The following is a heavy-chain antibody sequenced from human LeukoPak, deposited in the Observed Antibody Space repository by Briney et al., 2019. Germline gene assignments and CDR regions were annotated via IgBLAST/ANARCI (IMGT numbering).Heavy chain of an antibody. V-gene: IGHV4-39*07. CDR2: IYYSGST. J-gene: IGHJ4*02. CDR1: GGSISSSSYY. Sequence: TPSETLSLTCTVSGGSISSSSYYWGWIRQPPGKGLEWIGSIYYSGSTYYNPSLKSRVTISVDTSKNQFSLKLSSVTAADTAVYYCAREGDGYVDYWGQGTLVTVSS. CDR3: AREGDGYVDY. D-gene: IGHD5-24*01.